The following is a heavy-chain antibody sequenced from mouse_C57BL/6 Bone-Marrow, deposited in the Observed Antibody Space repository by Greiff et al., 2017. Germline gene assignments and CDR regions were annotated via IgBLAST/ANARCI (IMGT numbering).Heavy chain of an antibody. D-gene: IGHD1-1*01. CDR3: ASYYYGSY. CDR1: GYTFTDYY. J-gene: IGHJ3*01. Sequence: VKLVESGAELVRPGASVKLSCKASGYTFTDYYINWVKQRPGQGLEWIARIYPGSGNTYYNEKFKGKATLTAEKSSSTAYMQLSSLTSEDSAVYFCASYYYGSYWGQGTLVTVSA. CDR2: IYPGSGNT. V-gene: IGHV1-76*01.